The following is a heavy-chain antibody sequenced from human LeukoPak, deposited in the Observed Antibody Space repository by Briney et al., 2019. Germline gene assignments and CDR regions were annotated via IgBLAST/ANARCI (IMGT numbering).Heavy chain of an antibody. CDR2: ISVSGGGT. V-gene: IGHV3-23*01. J-gene: IGHJ4*02. CDR1: GFTFSDYY. D-gene: IGHD4-11*01. Sequence: PGGSLRLSCAASGFTFSDYYMSWIRQAPGKGLEWVSGISVSGGGTTSADSVKGRFTISRDNSKNTLYLQMNSLRVEDTAVYYCAKGQPDYSHRPYFFDYWGQGTLVTVSS. CDR3: AKGQPDYSHRPYFFDY.